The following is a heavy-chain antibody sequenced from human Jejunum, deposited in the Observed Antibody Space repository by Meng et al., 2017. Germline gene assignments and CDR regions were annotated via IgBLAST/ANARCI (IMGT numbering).Heavy chain of an antibody. CDR2: IYHTGST. CDR3: ARDLLGPAIAASGYFDP. D-gene: IGHD5-12*01. Sequence: QVQLQEAGPGLGKPSGTLSLTCAVSGGSISDRNWWSWVRQPPGKGLEWIGEIYHTGSTNYNPSLKSRVTMSLDKSKNQFFLDLTSVTAADTAVYYCARDLLGPAIAASGYFDPWGQGTLVTVSS. CDR1: GGSISDRNW. J-gene: IGHJ5*02. V-gene: IGHV4-4*02.